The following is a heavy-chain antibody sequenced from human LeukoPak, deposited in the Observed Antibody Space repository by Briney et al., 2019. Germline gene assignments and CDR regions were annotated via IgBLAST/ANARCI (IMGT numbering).Heavy chain of an antibody. V-gene: IGHV1-69*13. CDR1: VCTFSSYA. Sequence: ASVKVSCKASVCTFSSYAISWVRQAPGQGLEWMGGIIPIFGTANYAQKFQGRVTITADESTSTAYMELSSLRPEDTAVYYCARDRGPHGMDVWGQGTTVTVSS. CDR2: IIPIFGTA. CDR3: ARDRGPHGMDV. J-gene: IGHJ6*02. D-gene: IGHD3-10*01.